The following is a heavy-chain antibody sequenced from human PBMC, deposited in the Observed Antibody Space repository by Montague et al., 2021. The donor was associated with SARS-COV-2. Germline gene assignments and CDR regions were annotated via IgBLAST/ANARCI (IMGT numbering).Heavy chain of an antibody. J-gene: IGHJ4*02. Sequence: QTLSLTCTVSGDSISSGGYYWSWIRQHPGKGLEWIGYISYSGDTYYTPSLKSRITMSVDTSNNQFSLKLRSVTAADTAVYYCARDSSWTPFDFWGQGTLVTVSS. CDR1: GDSISSGGYY. V-gene: IGHV4-31*03. CDR3: ARDSSWTPFDF. CDR2: ISYSGDT. D-gene: IGHD3/OR15-3a*01.